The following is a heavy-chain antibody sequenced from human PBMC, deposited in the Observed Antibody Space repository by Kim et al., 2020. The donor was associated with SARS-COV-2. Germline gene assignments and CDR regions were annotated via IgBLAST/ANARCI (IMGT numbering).Heavy chain of an antibody. D-gene: IGHD6-13*01. V-gene: IGHV3-73*01. CDR2: IRSKANSYAT. Sequence: GGSLRLSCAASGFTFSGSAMHWVRQASGKGLEWVGRIRSKANSYATAYAASVKGRFTISRDDSKNTAYLQMNSLKTEDTAVYYCTRIVEPIAAEADWYFDLWGRGTLVTVSS. J-gene: IGHJ2*01. CDR3: TRIVEPIAAEADWYFDL. CDR1: GFTFSGSA.